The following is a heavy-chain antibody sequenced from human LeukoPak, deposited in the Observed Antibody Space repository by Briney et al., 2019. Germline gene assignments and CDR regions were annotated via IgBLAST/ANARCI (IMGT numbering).Heavy chain of an antibody. CDR3: ARKQGTTDDY. CDR1: GFTFSSYS. V-gene: IGHV3-48*01. J-gene: IGHJ4*02. CDR2: ISSSSSTI. D-gene: IGHD4-4*01. Sequence: GGSLRLSCAASGFTFSSYSMNWVRQAPGKGLEWVSYISSSSSTIYYADSVKGRFTISRDNSKNTLYLQMNSLRAEDTAVYYCARKQGTTDDYWGQGTLVTVSS.